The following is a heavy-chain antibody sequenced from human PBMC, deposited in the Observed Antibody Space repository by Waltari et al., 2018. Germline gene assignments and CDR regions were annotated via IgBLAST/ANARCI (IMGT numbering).Heavy chain of an antibody. V-gene: IGHV4-34*01. CDR3: ARGNRAVAGVGPDY. CDR1: GGSFSGYY. Sequence: QVQLQQWGAGLLKPSETLSLTCAVYGGSFSGYYWSWIRQPPGKGLEWIGEINHSGSTTYNPSLKRRVTIAVDTSKNQCSLKLSSVTAADTAVYYCARGNRAVAGVGPDYWGQGTLVTVSS. J-gene: IGHJ4*02. D-gene: IGHD6-19*01. CDR2: INHSGST.